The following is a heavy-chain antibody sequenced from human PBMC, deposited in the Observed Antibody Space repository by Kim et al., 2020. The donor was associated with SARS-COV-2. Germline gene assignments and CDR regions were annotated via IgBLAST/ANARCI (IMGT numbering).Heavy chain of an antibody. CDR2: ISYDLSTK. J-gene: IGHJ5*02. V-gene: IGHV3-30*04. Sequence: GGSLRLSCAASGFTFSSYAMHWVRQAPGKGLEWVAVISYDLSTKYYADSVKGRFTISRDNSKNTLYLQMNSLRAEDTAVYYCARDYNYEILTGYYIVGWFDAWGQGTLVTVSS. CDR3: ARDYNYEILTGYYIVGWFDA. D-gene: IGHD3-9*01. CDR1: GFTFSSYA.